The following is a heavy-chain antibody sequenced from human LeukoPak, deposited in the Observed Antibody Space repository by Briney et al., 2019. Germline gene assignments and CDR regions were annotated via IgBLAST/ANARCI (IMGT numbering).Heavy chain of an antibody. CDR2: MNPNSGNT. D-gene: IGHD3-3*01. V-gene: IGHV1-8*01. J-gene: IGHJ4*02. CDR1: GYTFTSYD. CDR3: ARGTTIYASFDY. Sequence: ASVKVSCKASGYTFTSYDINWVRQAPGQGLEWMGWMNPNSGNTDYAQKFQGRVTMTRNTSISTAYMELSSLRSEDTAVYYCARGTTIYASFDYWGQGTLVTVSS.